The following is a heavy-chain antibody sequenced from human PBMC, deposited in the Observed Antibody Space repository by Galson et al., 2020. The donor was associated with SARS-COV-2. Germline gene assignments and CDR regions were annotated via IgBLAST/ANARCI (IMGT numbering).Heavy chain of an antibody. CDR2: INPSGGST. D-gene: IGHD2-15*01. Sequence: ASVKVSCKASGYTFTSYYMHWVRQAPGQGLEWMGIINPSGGSTSYAPKFQGRVTMTRDTSTSTVYMELSSLRSEDTAVYYCARDRSDCSGGSCYYFDYWGQGTLVTVSS. CDR3: ARDRSDCSGGSCYYFDY. CDR1: GYTFTSYY. J-gene: IGHJ4*02. V-gene: IGHV1-46*01.